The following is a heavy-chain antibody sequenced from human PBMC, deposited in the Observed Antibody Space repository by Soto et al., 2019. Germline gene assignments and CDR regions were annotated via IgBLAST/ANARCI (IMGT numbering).Heavy chain of an antibody. CDR3: VRARIVATITETFDI. J-gene: IGHJ3*02. V-gene: IGHV3-66*01. CDR1: GLTVSSEN. CDR2: IYSGGST. Sequence: EVQLVESGGGLVHPGGSLRLSCAASGLTVSSENMNWVRQAPGEGLEWVSVIYSGGSTFYADSVKGRFTISRDISKNTLYLQMNSLRAEDAAIYYCVRARIVATITETFDIWGQGTMVTVSS. D-gene: IGHD5-12*01.